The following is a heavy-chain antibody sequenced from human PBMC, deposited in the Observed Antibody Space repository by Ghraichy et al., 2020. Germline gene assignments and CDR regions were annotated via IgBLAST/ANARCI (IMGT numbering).Heavy chain of an antibody. CDR2: ISGSGGST. CDR1: GFTFSSYA. D-gene: IGHD3-3*01. V-gene: IGHV3-23*01. Sequence: GGSLRLSCAASGFTFSSYAMSWVRQAPGKGLEWVSAISGSGGSTYYADSVKGRFTIPRDNPKNTLYLQMNSLRDEDTAVYYCAKAHTYLKYEFWSGYYFGAITGFDYWGQGTLVTVSS. CDR3: AKAHTYLKYEFWSGYYFGAITGFDY. J-gene: IGHJ4*02.